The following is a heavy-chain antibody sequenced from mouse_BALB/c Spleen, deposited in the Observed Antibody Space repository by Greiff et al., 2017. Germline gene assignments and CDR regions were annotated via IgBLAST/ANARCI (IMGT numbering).Heavy chain of an antibody. CDR3: ARGGSPFAY. CDR1: GYSITSDYA. Sequence: EVQGVESGPGLVKPSQSLSLTCTVTGYSITSDYAWNWIRQFPGNKLEWMGYISYSGSTSYNPSLKSRISITRDTSKNQFFLQLNSVTTEDTATYYCARGGSPFAYWGQGTLVTVSA. J-gene: IGHJ3*01. V-gene: IGHV3-2*02. CDR2: ISYSGST.